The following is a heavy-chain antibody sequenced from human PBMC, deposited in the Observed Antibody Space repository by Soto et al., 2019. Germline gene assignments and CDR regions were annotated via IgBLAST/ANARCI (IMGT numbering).Heavy chain of an antibody. V-gene: IGHV3-23*01. CDR2: VSTRGDIT. D-gene: IGHD3-10*01. J-gene: IGHJ6*02. CDR3: ARGHRGGSGSPASYYYSGLDV. CDR1: GLNFNDYV. Sequence: EVQLLESGGDLVQPGGSLRLSCAASGLNFNDYVMTWVRQAPGKGLEWVSSVSTRGDITYYSDSVKGRFTISRDNSKNTLFLHMNSLRAEDTAPYYCARGHRGGSGSPASYYYSGLDVWGQGTTVTVSS.